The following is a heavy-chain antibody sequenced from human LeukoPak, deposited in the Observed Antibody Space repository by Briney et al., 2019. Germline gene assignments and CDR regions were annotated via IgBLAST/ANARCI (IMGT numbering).Heavy chain of an antibody. CDR3: ARTGDTTLLHYYYYMDV. V-gene: IGHV1-18*01. CDR2: ISAYNGNT. J-gene: IGHJ6*03. Sequence: GASVKVSCKASGYTFTSYGISWVRQAPGQGLEWMGWISAYNGNTNYAQKLQGRVTMTTDTSTSTAYMELRSLRSDDTAVYYCARTGDTTLLHYYYYMDVWGKGTTVTISS. CDR1: GYTFTSYG. D-gene: IGHD2-21*01.